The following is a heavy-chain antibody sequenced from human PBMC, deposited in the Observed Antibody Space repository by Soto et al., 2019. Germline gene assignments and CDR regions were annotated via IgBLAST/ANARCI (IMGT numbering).Heavy chain of an antibody. V-gene: IGHV4-59*01. CDR3: ARRYGGNFDY. Sequence: SETLSLTCTVSGGSISSYYWSWIRQPPGKGLEWVGYIYYSGSTNYNPSLKSRVTISVDTSKNQFSLKLSSVTAADTAVYYCARRYGGNFDYWGQGTLVTVSS. J-gene: IGHJ4*02. CDR2: IYYSGST. D-gene: IGHD3-16*01. CDR1: GGSISSYY.